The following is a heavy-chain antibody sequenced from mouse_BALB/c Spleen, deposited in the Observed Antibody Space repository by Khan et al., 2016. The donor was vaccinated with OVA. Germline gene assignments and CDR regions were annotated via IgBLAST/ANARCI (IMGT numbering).Heavy chain of an antibody. D-gene: IGHD2-10*01. CDR2: INTYTGEP. CDR3: ARPPYFSYVKDN. CDR1: GHTFTKYG. V-gene: IGHV9-3-1*01. J-gene: IGHJ4*01. Sequence: QIQLVQSGPELKKPGETVKISCKASGHTFTKYGMNWVKQAPGKGLKWMGWINTYTGEPTYADDFNGRFAFSLATSASTAYLQINNLKNEDTATYYCARPPYFSYVKDNWGQGTSVTVSS.